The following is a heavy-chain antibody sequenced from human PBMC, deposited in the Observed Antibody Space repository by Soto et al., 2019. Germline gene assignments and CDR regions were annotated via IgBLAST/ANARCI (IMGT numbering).Heavy chain of an antibody. V-gene: IGHV6-1*01. J-gene: IGHJ4*02. Sequence: PSQTLSLTCAISGDSVSSNSAAWNWIRQSPARGLEWLGRTYYRSKWYSYYAPSVKSRITIKPDTSKNTVYLQMNSLRAEDTAMYYCSMSIFGVVHYWGQGTLVTVSS. CDR3: SMSIFGVVHY. CDR1: GDSVSSNSAA. CDR2: TYYRSKWYS. D-gene: IGHD3-3*01.